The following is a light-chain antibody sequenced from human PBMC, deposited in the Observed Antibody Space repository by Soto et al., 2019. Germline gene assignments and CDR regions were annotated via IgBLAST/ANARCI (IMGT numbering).Light chain of an antibody. CDR3: SSYTITSSVV. CDR1: RSDVGGYDY. V-gene: IGLV2-14*01. J-gene: IGLJ2*01. CDR2: EVT. Sequence: QSALTQPASLSGSPGQSITISGTGTRSDVGGYDYVSWYQQYPGKAPKLMIYEVTNRPSGVSNRFSGSKSGNTASLTVSGLQAEDEADYYCSSYTITSSVVFGGGTKLTVL.